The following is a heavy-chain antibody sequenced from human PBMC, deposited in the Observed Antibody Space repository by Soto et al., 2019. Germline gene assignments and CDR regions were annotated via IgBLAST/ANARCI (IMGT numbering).Heavy chain of an antibody. D-gene: IGHD2-2*02. Sequence: GGSLRLSCAASGFTFSSYAMSWVRQAPGKGLEWVSAISGSGGSTYYADSVKGRFTISRDNSKNTLYLQMNSLRAEDTAVYYCPKSSGYCSRTSRYKGRAYYFDDWGQGTLVNVSS. V-gene: IGHV3-23*01. CDR2: ISGSGGST. J-gene: IGHJ4*02. CDR1: GFTFSSYA. CDR3: PKSSGYCSRTSRYKGRAYYFDD.